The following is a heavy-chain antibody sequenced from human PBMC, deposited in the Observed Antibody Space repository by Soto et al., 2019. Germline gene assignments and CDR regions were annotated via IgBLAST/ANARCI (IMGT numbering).Heavy chain of an antibody. CDR1: GYTFTSYG. CDR3: ARVERLGDYYDSSGYYYGRTSWFAP. CDR2: ISAYNGNT. J-gene: IGHJ5*02. V-gene: IGHV1-18*01. D-gene: IGHD3-22*01. Sequence: ASVKVSCKASGYTFTSYGISWVRQAPGQGLEWMGWISAYNGNTNYAQKLQGRVTMTTDTSTSTAYMELRSLRSDDTAVYYCARVERLGDYYDSSGYYYGRTSWFAPWGQGTLVTVSS.